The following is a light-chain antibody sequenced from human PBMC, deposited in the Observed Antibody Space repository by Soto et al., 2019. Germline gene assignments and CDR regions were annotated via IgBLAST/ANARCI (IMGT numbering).Light chain of an antibody. CDR2: SNN. V-gene: IGLV1-44*01. J-gene: IGLJ2*01. CDR3: AAWDDSLNGPV. Sequence: QSVLTQPTSASGTPGQRVTISCSGSSSNIGSNTVNWYQQLPGTAPKLLIYSNNQRPSGVPDRFSGSKSGTSASLAISGLQSEDEADFYCAAWDDSLNGPVFGGGTKLTDL. CDR1: SSNIGSNT.